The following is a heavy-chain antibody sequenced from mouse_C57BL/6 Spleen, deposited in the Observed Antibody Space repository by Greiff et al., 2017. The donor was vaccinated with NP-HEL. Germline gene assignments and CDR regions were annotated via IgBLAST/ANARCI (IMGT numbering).Heavy chain of an antibody. J-gene: IGHJ3*01. CDR2: IYPGSGST. Sequence: QVQLQQPGAELVKPGASVKMSCKASGYTFTSYWITWVKQRPGQGLEWIGDIYPGSGSTNYNEKFKSKATLTVDTSSSTAYMQLSSLTSEDSAVYYGAKSGYYYGSSYWFAYWGQGTLVTVSA. CDR3: AKSGYYYGSSYWFAY. D-gene: IGHD1-1*01. CDR1: GYTFTSYW. V-gene: IGHV1-55*01.